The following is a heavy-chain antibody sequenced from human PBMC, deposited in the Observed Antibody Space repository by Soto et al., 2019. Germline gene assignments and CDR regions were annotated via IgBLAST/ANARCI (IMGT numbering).Heavy chain of an antibody. D-gene: IGHD5-12*01. CDR1: GFTFGNYG. CDR3: AKDRDGYTNQVDY. Sequence: EVHLLESGGGLVQPGGSLRLSCSASGFTFGNYGMSWVRQAPGKGLEWVSAITGRASYTYYADSVRGRFTISRDNSKNTMSLQMNSLSAEDTAIYYCAKDRDGYTNQVDYWGQGTLVTVSS. J-gene: IGHJ4*02. CDR2: ITGRASYT. V-gene: IGHV3-23*01.